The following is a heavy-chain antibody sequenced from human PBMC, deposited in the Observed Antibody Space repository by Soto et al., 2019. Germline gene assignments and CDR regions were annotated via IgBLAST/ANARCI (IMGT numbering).Heavy chain of an antibody. J-gene: IGHJ5*02. CDR2: IYESGYT. CDR3: VRALRHTAMVYPWFDP. V-gene: IGHV4-31*03. CDR1: GASVSSGAYY. Sequence: SETLSLICTVSGASVSSGAYYWGWVRQRPGRGLEWIGYIYESGYTYYNTSLKSRLTISLDRSNNQFSLGLTSVTAADTAVYYCVRALRHTAMVYPWFDPRGQGTLVTVSS. D-gene: IGHD5-18*01.